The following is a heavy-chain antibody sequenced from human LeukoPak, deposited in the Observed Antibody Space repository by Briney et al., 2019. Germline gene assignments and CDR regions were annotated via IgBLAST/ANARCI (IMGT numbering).Heavy chain of an antibody. V-gene: IGHV1-18*01. CDR2: ISAYNGNT. CDR1: VYTFTIYG. Sequence: ASVTVSCKASVYTFTIYGISWVRQAPGQGLERMGWISAYNGNTNYAQKLQGRVTMTTDTSTSTAYMELRSLRSDDTAVYYCARGAVAVAGTSYYYYYYMDVWGKGTTVTVSS. D-gene: IGHD6-19*01. J-gene: IGHJ6*03. CDR3: ARGAVAVAGTSYYYYYYMDV.